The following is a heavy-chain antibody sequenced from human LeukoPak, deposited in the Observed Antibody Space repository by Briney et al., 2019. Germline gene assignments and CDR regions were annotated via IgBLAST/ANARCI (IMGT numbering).Heavy chain of an antibody. D-gene: IGHD6-13*01. CDR3: ARDQGIAAAKDY. Sequence: AGGSLRLSCAASGFTVSSNYMSWVRQAPGKGLEWVSVIYSGGSTYYADSVKGRFTISRDNTKNTLYLQMNSLRAEDTAVYYCARDQGIAAAKDYWGQGTLVTVSS. CDR2: IYSGGST. J-gene: IGHJ4*02. V-gene: IGHV3-53*01. CDR1: GFTVSSNY.